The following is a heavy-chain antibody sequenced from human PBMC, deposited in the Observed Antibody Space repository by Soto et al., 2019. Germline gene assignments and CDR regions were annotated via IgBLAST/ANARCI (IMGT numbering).Heavy chain of an antibody. CDR1: GFTFSDYY. D-gene: IGHD6-13*01. CDR3: ARRAAAGRSFDY. J-gene: IGHJ4*02. CDR2: ISSSGNSI. Sequence: PGGSLRLSCAASGFTFSDYYMTWIRQAPGKELEWVSYISSSGNSIYYADSVRGRFTVSRDNAKNSLFLQMNSLRAEDTAVYYCARRAAAGRSFDYWGLGTLVTVSS. V-gene: IGHV3-11*01.